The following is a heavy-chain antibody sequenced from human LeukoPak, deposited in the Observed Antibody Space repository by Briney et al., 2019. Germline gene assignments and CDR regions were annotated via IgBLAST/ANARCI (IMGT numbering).Heavy chain of an antibody. CDR1: GFAFSSYA. Sequence: GGSLRLSCAASGFAFSSYAMSWVRQAPGKGLEWVSAISGSGGSTYYADSVKGRFTISRDNSKNTLYLQMNSLRAEDTAVYYCAKCRGTRLCWPSDYWGQGTLVTVSS. CDR3: AKCRGTRLCWPSDY. CDR2: ISGSGGST. V-gene: IGHV3-23*01. D-gene: IGHD1-1*01. J-gene: IGHJ4*02.